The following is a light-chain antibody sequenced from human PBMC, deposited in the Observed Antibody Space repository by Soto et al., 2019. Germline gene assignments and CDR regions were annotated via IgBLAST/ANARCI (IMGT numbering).Light chain of an antibody. CDR3: SSYTSSSTPYV. J-gene: IGLJ1*01. CDR2: DVT. CDR1: SSDVGGYNY. V-gene: IGLV2-14*01. Sequence: QSALTQPASVSGSPGQSITISCTGTSSDVGGYNYVSWHQQHPVKAPTLMIYDVTNRPSGVSDCFSGSKSGNTASLTISGLQAEDEADYYCSSYTSSSTPYVFGTGTKVTVL.